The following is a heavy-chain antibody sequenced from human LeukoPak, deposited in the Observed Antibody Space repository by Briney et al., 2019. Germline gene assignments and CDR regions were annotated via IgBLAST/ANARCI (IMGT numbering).Heavy chain of an antibody. CDR2: IKQDGSEK. J-gene: IGHJ3*02. D-gene: IGHD6-13*01. CDR1: GFTFSSYW. Sequence: GGSLRLSCAASGFTFSSYWMSWVRQAPGKGLEWVANIKQDGSEKYYVDSVKGRFTISRDNAKNSLYLQMNSLRAEDMAVYYCARTSGSGIAAASYAFDIWGQGTMVTVSS. CDR3: ARTSGSGIAAASYAFDI. V-gene: IGHV3-7*01.